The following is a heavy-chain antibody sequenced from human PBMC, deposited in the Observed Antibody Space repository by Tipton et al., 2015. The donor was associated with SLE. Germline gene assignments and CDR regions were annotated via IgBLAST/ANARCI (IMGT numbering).Heavy chain of an antibody. Sequence: SLRLSCAASGFTFSSYAMHWVRQAPGKGLEGVAVISYDGSNKYYADSVKGRFTISRDNSKNTLYLQMNSLRAEDTAVYYCARDNLLGSYYYMDVWGKGTTVTVSS. CDR1: GFTFSSYA. CDR2: ISYDGSNK. V-gene: IGHV3-30*04. D-gene: IGHD1-26*01. CDR3: ARDNLLGSYYYMDV. J-gene: IGHJ6*03.